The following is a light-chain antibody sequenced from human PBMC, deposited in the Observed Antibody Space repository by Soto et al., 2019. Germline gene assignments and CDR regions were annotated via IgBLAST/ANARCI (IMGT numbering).Light chain of an antibody. CDR1: QSISSY. CDR3: QQSYSTPSIT. V-gene: IGKV1-39*01. CDR2: AAS. J-gene: IGKJ5*01. Sequence: DIQMTQSPSSLSASVGDRVTITCRASQSISSYLNWYQQKPGKVPKLLIYAASSLQSGVPSRFSGSGSGTDFTLTIRSLQPEDFATYYCQQSYSTPSITVGQGKRLEIK.